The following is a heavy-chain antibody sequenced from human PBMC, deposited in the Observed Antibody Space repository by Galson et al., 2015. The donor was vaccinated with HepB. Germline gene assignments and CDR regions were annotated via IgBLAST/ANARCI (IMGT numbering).Heavy chain of an antibody. Sequence: CAISGDSVSSNSAAWNWIRQSPSRGLEWLGRTYYRSKWYNDYAVSVKSRITINPDTSKNQFSLQLNSVTPEDTAVYYCAAGESIAAAGTFPSYYMDVWGKGTTVTVSS. CDR2: TYYRSKWYN. J-gene: IGHJ6*03. D-gene: IGHD6-13*01. V-gene: IGHV6-1*01. CDR1: GDSVSSNSAA. CDR3: AAGESIAAAGTFPSYYMDV.